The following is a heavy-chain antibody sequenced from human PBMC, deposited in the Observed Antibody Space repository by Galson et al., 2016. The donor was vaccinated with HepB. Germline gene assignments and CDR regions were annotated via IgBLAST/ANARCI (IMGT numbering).Heavy chain of an antibody. J-gene: IGHJ5*02. D-gene: IGHD3-10*01. CDR3: ARAHYYGSGWGVDP. CDR2: IVVGSGNT. Sequence: SVKVSCKASGFTFSASVVHWVRQARGQPLEWIGWIVVGSGNTQYAQQFQERVIISRDMTTSTASLELSSLRSEDTSVYYCARAHYYGSGWGVDPWGQGTLVIVSS. CDR1: GFTFSASV. V-gene: IGHV1-58*01.